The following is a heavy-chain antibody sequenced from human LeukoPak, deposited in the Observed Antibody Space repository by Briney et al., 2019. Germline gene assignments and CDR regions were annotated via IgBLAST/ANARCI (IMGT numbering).Heavy chain of an antibody. J-gene: IGHJ4*02. V-gene: IGHV3-30-3*01. CDR2: ISYDGSNK. CDR3: ARDNWNYVGY. Sequence: GGSLRLSCAASGFTFSSYAMHWVRQAPGKGLEWVAVISYDGSNKYYADSVKGRFTVSRDNSKNTLYLQMNSLRAEDTAVYYCARDNWNYVGYWGQGTLVTVSS. CDR1: GFTFSSYA. D-gene: IGHD1-1*01.